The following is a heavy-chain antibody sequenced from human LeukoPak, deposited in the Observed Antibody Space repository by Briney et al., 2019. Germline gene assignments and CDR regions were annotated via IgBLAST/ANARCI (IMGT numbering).Heavy chain of an antibody. CDR2: INPNSGGT. V-gene: IGHV1-2*02. J-gene: IGHJ4*02. CDR3: ARDFDSSGYYVGYYFDY. CDR1: GYTFTGYY. Sequence: GASVKVSCKASGYTFTGYYMHWVRQAPGQGLEWMGWINPNSGGTNYAQKFQGRVTMSRDTSISTACMELSRLRSDDTAVYYCARDFDSSGYYVGYYFDYWGQGTLVTVSS. D-gene: IGHD3-22*01.